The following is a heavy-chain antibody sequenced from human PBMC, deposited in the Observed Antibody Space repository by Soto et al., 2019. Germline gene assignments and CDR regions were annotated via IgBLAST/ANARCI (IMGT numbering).Heavy chain of an antibody. CDR1: VGALSTYT. CDR2: IIPIIGII. V-gene: IGHV1-69*02. D-gene: IGHD3-9*01. CDR3: GGHPDSHKNDTLPFSSP. J-gene: IGHJ1*01. Sequence: KRSWKGAVGALSTYTVAWVRQAPGQGLEWMGRIIPIIGIINYAQKFQGRVTISADKFTGTAYMELTGLRSDDTALYYCGGHPDSHKNDTLPFSSPWGQGPLAPVSP.